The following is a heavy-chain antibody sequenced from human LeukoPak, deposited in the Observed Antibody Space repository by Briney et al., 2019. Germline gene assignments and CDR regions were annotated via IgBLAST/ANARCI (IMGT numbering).Heavy chain of an antibody. CDR3: ARELGATDAFDI. CDR2: INPSGGST. V-gene: IGHV1-46*01. J-gene: IGHJ3*02. D-gene: IGHD3-16*01. Sequence: ASVKVSCEASGYTFTSYYMHWVRQAPGQGLEWMGIINPSGGSTSYAQKFQGRVTMTRDTSTSTVYMELSSLRSEDTAVYYCARELGATDAFDIWGQGTMVTVSS. CDR1: GYTFTSYY.